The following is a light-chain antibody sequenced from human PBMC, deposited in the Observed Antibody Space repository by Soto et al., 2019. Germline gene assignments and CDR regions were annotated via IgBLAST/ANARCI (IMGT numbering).Light chain of an antibody. Sequence: QSALTRPASVSGSPGQSITISCTGTSSDVGGYNYVSWYQHHPGKAPKLMIFDVSNRPSGVSNRFSGSKSGNTASLTISGLQPEDEADYYCSSYTTSNTRQIVFGTGTKSPS. CDR2: DVS. CDR1: SSDVGGYNY. V-gene: IGLV2-14*03. CDR3: SSYTTSNTRQIV. J-gene: IGLJ1*01.